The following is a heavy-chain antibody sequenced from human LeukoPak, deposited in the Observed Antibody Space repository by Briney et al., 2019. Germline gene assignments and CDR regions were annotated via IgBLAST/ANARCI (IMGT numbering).Heavy chain of an antibody. V-gene: IGHV4-30-4*08. CDR3: ASCNGDFWSGYVYWYFDL. CDR1: GGSISSGDYY. CDR2: IYYSGST. D-gene: IGHD3-3*01. J-gene: IGHJ2*01. Sequence: PSQTLSLTCTVSGGSISSGDYYWSWIRQPPGKGLEWIGYIYYSGSTYYNPSLKSRVTISVDTSKNQFSLKLSSVTAADTAVYYCASCNGDFWSGYVYWYFDLWGRGTLVTVSS.